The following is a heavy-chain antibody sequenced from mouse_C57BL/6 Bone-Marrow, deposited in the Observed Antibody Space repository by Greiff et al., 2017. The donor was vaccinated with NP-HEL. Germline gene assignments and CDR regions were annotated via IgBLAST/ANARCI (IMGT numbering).Heavy chain of an antibody. CDR3: AHSSGYVEYYAMDY. D-gene: IGHD3-2*02. CDR2: IDPSDSYT. Sequence: QVQLQQPGAELVMPGASVKLSCKASGYTFTSYWMHWVKQRPGQGLEWIGEIDPSDSYTNYNQKFKGKSTLTVDKSSSTASLQLSSLTSEDSAVYYSAHSSGYVEYYAMDYWGQGTAVTVSS. CDR1: GYTFTSYW. J-gene: IGHJ4*01. V-gene: IGHV1-69*01.